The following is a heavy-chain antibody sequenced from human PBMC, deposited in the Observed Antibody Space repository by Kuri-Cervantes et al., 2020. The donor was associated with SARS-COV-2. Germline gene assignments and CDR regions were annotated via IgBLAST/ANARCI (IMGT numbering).Heavy chain of an antibody. V-gene: IGHV3-7*03. CDR3: ARGHDRRVYFSTPAPYYFDL. D-gene: IGHD3-22*01. CDR1: GFIFSGYC. CDR2: IKQDGSEE. J-gene: IGHJ4*02. Sequence: GGSLRLSCAASGFIFSGYCMTWVRQAPGKGLEWVANIKQDGSEEYYVDSVKGRFTISRDNAKNSLYLQMNSLRAEDTAVYYCARGHDRRVYFSTPAPYYFDLCGQGILVTVSS.